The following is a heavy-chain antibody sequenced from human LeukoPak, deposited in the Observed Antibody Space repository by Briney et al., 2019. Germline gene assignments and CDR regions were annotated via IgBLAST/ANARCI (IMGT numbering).Heavy chain of an antibody. CDR2: INYSGST. D-gene: IGHD6-13*01. J-gene: IGHJ4*02. CDR1: GGSISSYY. Sequence: SETLSLTCTVSGGSISSYYWSWIRQPPGKGLEWIGYINYSGSTNYNPSLKSRVTISVDTSKNQFSLKLSSVTAADTAVYYCARDRYSNSWSGGFDYWGQGTLVTVSS. CDR3: ARDRYSNSWSGGFDY. V-gene: IGHV4-59*01.